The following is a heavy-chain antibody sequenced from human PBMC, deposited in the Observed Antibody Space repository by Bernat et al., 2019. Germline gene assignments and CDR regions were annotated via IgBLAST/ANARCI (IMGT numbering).Heavy chain of an antibody. J-gene: IGHJ5*02. D-gene: IGHD2-2*01. CDR3: ARDNAYVNPTAFDP. Sequence: EVQLVESGGGLVQPGGSLRLSCVASGFTFSSYAMNWVRQAPGKGLEWVSSISSDSVYIYYADSVQGRFTVSRDNAKNSLYLQMNSLRAEDTALYYCARDNAYVNPTAFDPWGQGTLVTVSS. CDR1: GFTFSSYA. V-gene: IGHV3-21*01. CDR2: ISSDSVYI.